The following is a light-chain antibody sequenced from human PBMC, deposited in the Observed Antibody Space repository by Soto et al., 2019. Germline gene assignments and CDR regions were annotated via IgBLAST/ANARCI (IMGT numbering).Light chain of an antibody. V-gene: IGLV2-14*01. CDR1: SSDIGGYNY. CDR3: NSYTSSSTLYV. CDR2: EVS. J-gene: IGLJ1*01. Sequence: QSALTQPASVSGSPGQSITISCTGTSSDIGGYNYVSWYQQHPGKAPKLMLYEVSNRPSGVSNRFSGSKSGNTASLTISGLQAADEADYYCNSYTSSSTLYVFGTGTKLTV.